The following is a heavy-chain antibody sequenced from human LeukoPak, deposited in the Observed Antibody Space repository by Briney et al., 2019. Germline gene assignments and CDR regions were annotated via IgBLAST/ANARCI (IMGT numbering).Heavy chain of an antibody. CDR3: ARDPPGAVRGYDSY. CDR2: IYSGGST. V-gene: IGHV3-53*01. CDR1: GFTVSSNY. J-gene: IGHJ4*02. D-gene: IGHD5-12*01. Sequence: GGSLRLSCAASGFTVSSNYMSWVRQAPGKGLEWVSVIYSGGSTYYADSVKGRFTISRDNSKNTLYLQMNSLRAEDTAVYYCARDPPGAVRGYDSYWGQGALVTVSS.